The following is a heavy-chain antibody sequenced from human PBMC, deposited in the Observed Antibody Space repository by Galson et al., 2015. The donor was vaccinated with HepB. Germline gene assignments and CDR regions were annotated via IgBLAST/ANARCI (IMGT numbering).Heavy chain of an antibody. Sequence: SVKVSCKASGYTFTSYYMHWVRQAPGQGLEWMGIINPSGGSTSYAQKLQGRVTMTRDTSTSTVYMELSSLRSEDTAVYYCARAAYYYDSKDSDAFDIWGQGTMVTVSS. J-gene: IGHJ3*02. V-gene: IGHV1-46*04. CDR2: INPSGGST. CDR3: ARAAYYYDSKDSDAFDI. D-gene: IGHD3-22*01. CDR1: GYTFTSYY.